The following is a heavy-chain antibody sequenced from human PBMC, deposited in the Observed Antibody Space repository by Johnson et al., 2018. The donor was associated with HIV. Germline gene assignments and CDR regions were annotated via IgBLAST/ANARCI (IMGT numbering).Heavy chain of an antibody. V-gene: IGHV3-NL1*01. CDR2: IYSGGST. D-gene: IGHD3-16*01. Sequence: QVQLVESGGGVVQPGRSLRLSCAASGFTFSSYGMHWVRQAPGKGLEWVAVIYSGGSTYYADSVKGRFTISRDNSKNTLYLQMNSLRAEDTAVYYCAREDPPGLLRRSGAFDIWGQGTMVTVSS. CDR1: GFTFSSYG. CDR3: AREDPPGLLRRSGAFDI. J-gene: IGHJ3*02.